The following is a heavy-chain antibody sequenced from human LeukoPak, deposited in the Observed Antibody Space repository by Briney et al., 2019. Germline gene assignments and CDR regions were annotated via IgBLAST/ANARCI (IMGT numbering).Heavy chain of an antibody. V-gene: IGHV3-21*01. CDR3: VRLRRNSDSSGYFYYYDN. Sequence: PGGSLRLSCAASGFVFSSYSFNWVRQAPGKGLEWVASVNTVSSYIYYADSVRGRFTISRDNAKNSVLLQMNSRRAEDMAMYYCVRLRRNSDSSGYFYYYDNWGQGILVTVSS. J-gene: IGHJ4*02. CDR1: GFVFSSYS. D-gene: IGHD3-22*01. CDR2: VNTVSSYI.